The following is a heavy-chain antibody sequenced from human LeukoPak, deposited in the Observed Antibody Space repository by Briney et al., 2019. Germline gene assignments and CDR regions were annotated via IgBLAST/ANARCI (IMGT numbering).Heavy chain of an antibody. CDR2: INPSGGST. CDR3: ARSDSSLAFDY. J-gene: IGHJ4*02. Sequence: GASVKVSCNASGYTFTSYYMHWVRQAPGQGLEWMGIINPSGGSTSYAQKFQGRVTMTRDTSTSTVYMELSSLRSEDTAVYYCARSDSSLAFDYWGQGTLVTVSS. D-gene: IGHD2-15*01. CDR1: GYTFTSYY. V-gene: IGHV1-46*01.